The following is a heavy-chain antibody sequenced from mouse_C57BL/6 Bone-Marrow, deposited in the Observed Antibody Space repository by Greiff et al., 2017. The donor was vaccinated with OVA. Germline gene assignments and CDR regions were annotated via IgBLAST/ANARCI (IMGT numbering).Heavy chain of an antibody. Sequence: EVQVVESGGGLVQPGDSLSLSCAASGFTFTNYYMSWVRQPPGKALEWLAFIRNKPNGSTTEYSASVKGRFTISRDNSQSILYLQMNALRAEDSATYCCARYKGRVAVDYFDYWGQGTALTVSS. CDR3: ARYKGRVAVDYFDY. V-gene: IGHV7-3*01. J-gene: IGHJ2*01. D-gene: IGHD1-1*01. CDR1: GFTFTNYY. CDR2: IRNKPNGSTT.